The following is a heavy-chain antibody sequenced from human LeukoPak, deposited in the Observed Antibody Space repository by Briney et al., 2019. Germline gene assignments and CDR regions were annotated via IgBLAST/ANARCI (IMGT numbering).Heavy chain of an antibody. CDR1: GFTVSSNY. D-gene: IGHD3-10*01. CDR3: ARGNYYGSGSYDY. Sequence: AGSLRLSCAASGFTVSSNYMSWLRQAPGKGLEWVSVIYSGGSTYYADSVKGRFTISRDNSKNTLYLQMNSLRAEDTAVYYCARGNYYGSGSYDYWGQGTLVTVSS. J-gene: IGHJ4*02. V-gene: IGHV3-53*01. CDR2: IYSGGST.